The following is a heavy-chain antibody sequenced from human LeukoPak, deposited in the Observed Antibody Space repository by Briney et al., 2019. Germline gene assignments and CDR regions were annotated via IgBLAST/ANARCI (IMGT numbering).Heavy chain of an antibody. Sequence: ASVKVSCKASGYTFTSYGVNWVRQATGQGLEWMGWMNPKSGNTGYAQKFQGRVTMTRNTSISTACMELSSLRSEDTAVYYCARMDIVTTGLNINWFDPWGQGTLVTVSS. CDR3: ARMDIVTTGLNINWFDP. V-gene: IGHV1-8*01. CDR1: GYTFTSYG. J-gene: IGHJ5*02. D-gene: IGHD5-12*01. CDR2: MNPKSGNT.